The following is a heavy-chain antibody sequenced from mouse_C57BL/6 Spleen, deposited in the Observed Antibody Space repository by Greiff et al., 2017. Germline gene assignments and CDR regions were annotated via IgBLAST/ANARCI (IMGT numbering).Heavy chain of an antibody. CDR1: GFTFSSYA. CDR3: ARDQAEWLLLYYAMDY. V-gene: IGHV5-4*01. D-gene: IGHD2-3*01. J-gene: IGHJ4*01. CDR2: ISDGGSYT. Sequence: EVQVVESGGGLVKPGGSLKLSCAASGFTFSSYAMSWVRQTPEKRLEWVATISDGGSYTYYPDNVKGRFTISRDNAKNNLYLQMSHLKSEDTAMYYCARDQAEWLLLYYAMDYWGQGTSVTVSS.